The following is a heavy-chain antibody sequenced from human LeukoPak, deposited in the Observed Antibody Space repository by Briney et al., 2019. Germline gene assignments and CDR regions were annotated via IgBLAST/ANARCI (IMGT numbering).Heavy chain of an antibody. V-gene: IGHV3-21*01. Sequence: GGSLRLSCAPSGFTFSSYSMNWVRQAPGKGLKWVSSISSSSSYIYYADSVKGRFTISRDNAKNSLYLQMNSLRAEDTAVYYCARGALYDSSGYYYEAPDYWGQGTLVTVSS. CDR2: ISSSSSYI. J-gene: IGHJ4*02. CDR1: GFTFSSYS. CDR3: ARGALYDSSGYYYEAPDY. D-gene: IGHD3-22*01.